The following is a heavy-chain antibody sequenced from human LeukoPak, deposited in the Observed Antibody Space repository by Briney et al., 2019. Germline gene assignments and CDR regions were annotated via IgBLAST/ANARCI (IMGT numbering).Heavy chain of an antibody. CDR3: ARDTSSSWHDYFDY. Sequence: ASVKVSCKASGYTFTSYGISWVRQAPGQGLEWMGWISAYNGNINYAQKLQGRVTMTTDTSTSTAYMELRSLRSDDTAVYYCARDTSSSWHDYFDYWGQGTLVTVSS. CDR2: ISAYNGNI. CDR1: GYTFTSYG. J-gene: IGHJ4*02. D-gene: IGHD6-13*01. V-gene: IGHV1-18*04.